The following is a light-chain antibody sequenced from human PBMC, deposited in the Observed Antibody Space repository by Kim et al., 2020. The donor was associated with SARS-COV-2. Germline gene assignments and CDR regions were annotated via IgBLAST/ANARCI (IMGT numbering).Light chain of an antibody. Sequence: SASVGDRVTITCRASQSINSWLAWYQQKPGKAPKLLIYKASSLETGVPSRFSGSESGTEFTLTISSLQPDDSATYYCRQHDTYPLTFGGGTKVEIK. J-gene: IGKJ4*01. CDR2: KAS. CDR3: RQHDTYPLT. V-gene: IGKV1-5*03. CDR1: QSINSW.